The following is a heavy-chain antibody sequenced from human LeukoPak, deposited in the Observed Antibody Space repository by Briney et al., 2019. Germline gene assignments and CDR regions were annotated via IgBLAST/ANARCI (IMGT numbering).Heavy chain of an antibody. V-gene: IGHV1-46*02. Sequence: ASVKVSCKTSGYAFNSNFMHWVRQAPGQGLEWMGLINPSGGSTNYAQKFQGRVTMTRDTSTSTVYMELSSLRSEDTAVYYCARVGTGDSYNWFDPWGQGTLVTVSS. CDR3: ARVGTGDSYNWFDP. CDR2: INPSGGST. J-gene: IGHJ5*02. D-gene: IGHD7-27*01. CDR1: GYAFNSNF.